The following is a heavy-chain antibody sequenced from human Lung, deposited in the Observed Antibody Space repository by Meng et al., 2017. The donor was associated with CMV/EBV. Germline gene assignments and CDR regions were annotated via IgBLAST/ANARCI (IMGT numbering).Heavy chain of an antibody. Sequence: QVQPGGAGGGVGRAGVSRRLSCGASGLSTYGMHWVRQVPGKGLEWVAFIWFDGSSKYYADSVKGRFSISRDNSKNTLYLQMNSLRPEDTGVYYCAKDGKSGGYFDYWGQGTLVTVSS. J-gene: IGHJ4*02. CDR3: AKDGKSGGYFDY. CDR2: IWFDGSSK. V-gene: IGHV3-30*02. CDR1: GLSTYG. D-gene: IGHD1-1*01.